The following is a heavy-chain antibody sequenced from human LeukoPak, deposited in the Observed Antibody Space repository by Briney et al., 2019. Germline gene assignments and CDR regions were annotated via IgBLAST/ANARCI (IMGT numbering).Heavy chain of an antibody. J-gene: IGHJ4*02. Sequence: GGSLRLSCAASGFTFDDYAMHWVRQAPGKGLEWVAVISYDGSNKYYADSVKGRFTISRDNSKNTLYLQMNSLRAEDTAVYYCAKDRGTTVVTPFGYWGQGTLVTVSS. CDR1: GFTFDDYA. D-gene: IGHD4-23*01. V-gene: IGHV3-30*18. CDR3: AKDRGTTVVTPFGY. CDR2: ISYDGSNK.